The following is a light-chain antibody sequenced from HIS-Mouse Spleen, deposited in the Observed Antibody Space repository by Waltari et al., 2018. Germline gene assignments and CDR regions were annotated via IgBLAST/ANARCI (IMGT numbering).Light chain of an antibody. Sequence: QSALTQPPSVSWSPGQSVTISCTGTSSDVGSYNRVSWYQQPPGTAPKLMVYEVSNRPSGVPDRFSGSKSGNTASLTISGLQAEDEADYYCSLYTSSSTLVFGGGTKLTVL. J-gene: IGLJ2*01. CDR2: EVS. CDR1: SSDVGSYNR. V-gene: IGLV2-18*01. CDR3: SLYTSSSTLV.